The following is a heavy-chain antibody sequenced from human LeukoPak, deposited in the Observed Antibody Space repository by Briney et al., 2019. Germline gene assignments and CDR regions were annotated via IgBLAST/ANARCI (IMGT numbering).Heavy chain of an antibody. CDR2: ISAYNGNT. J-gene: IGHJ6*02. D-gene: IGHD6-13*01. CDR3: ARSLAAAGNYYYYGMDV. CDR1: GYTFTSYG. V-gene: IGHV1-18*01. Sequence: GASVKVSCTASGYTFTSYGISWVRQAPGQGLEWMGWISAYNGNTNYAQKLQGRVTMTTDTSTSTAYMELRSLRSDDTAVYYCARSLAAAGNYYYYGMDVWGQGTTVTVSS.